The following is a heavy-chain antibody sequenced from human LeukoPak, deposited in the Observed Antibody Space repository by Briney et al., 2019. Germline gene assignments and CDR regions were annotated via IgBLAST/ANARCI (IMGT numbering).Heavy chain of an antibody. CDR3: ARETYYYDSSEGDYYYYYMDV. V-gene: IGHV1-8*01. D-gene: IGHD3-22*01. Sequence: ASVKVSCKASGYTFTSYDINWVRQATGQGLEWMGWMNPNSGNTGYAQKFQGRVTMTRNTSISTAYMELSSLRSEDTAVYYCARETYYYDSSEGDYYYYYMDVWGKGTTVTISS. J-gene: IGHJ6*03. CDR1: GYTFTSYD. CDR2: MNPNSGNT.